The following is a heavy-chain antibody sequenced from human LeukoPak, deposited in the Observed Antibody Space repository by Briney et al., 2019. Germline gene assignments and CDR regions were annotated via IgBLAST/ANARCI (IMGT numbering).Heavy chain of an antibody. CDR2: IYYSGST. CDR1: GGSISSNNW. J-gene: IGHJ6*02. D-gene: IGHD2-21*02. Sequence: SETLSLTCAVSGGSISSNNWWIWVRQPPGKGLEWIGSIYYSGSTYYNPSLKSRVTISVDTSKNQFSLKLSSVTAADTAVYYCARGGDCGGDCYAVNYYGMDVWGQGTTVTVSS. CDR3: ARGGDCGGDCYAVNYYGMDV. V-gene: IGHV4-4*02.